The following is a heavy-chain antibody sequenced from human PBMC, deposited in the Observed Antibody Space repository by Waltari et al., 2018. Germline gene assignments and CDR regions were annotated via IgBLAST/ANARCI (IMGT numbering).Heavy chain of an antibody. V-gene: IGHV4-39*01. CDR3: ARHGYCSGGSCYSPFDY. CDR2: IYYSGRT. J-gene: IGHJ4*02. CDR1: GGSISSSSYY. Sequence: QLQLQESGPGLVKPSETLSLTCTVSGGSISSSSYYWGWIRQPPGKGLEWIGSIYYSGRTYYNPSLKGRVTISVDTSKNQCSLKLSSVTAADTAVYYCARHGYCSGGSCYSPFDYWGQGTLVTVSS. D-gene: IGHD2-15*01.